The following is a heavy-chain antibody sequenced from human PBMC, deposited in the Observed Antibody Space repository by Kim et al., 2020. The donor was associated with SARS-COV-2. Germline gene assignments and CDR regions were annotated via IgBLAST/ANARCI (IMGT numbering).Heavy chain of an antibody. V-gene: IGHV4-4*02. CDR1: GGSISSSNW. Sequence: SETLSLTCAVSGGSISSSNWWSWVRQPPGKGLEWIGEIYHSGSTNYNPSLKSRVTISVDKSKNQFSLKLSSVTAADTAVYYCASNARRVLRYFDWTSNYYYYGMDVWGQGTTVTVSS. D-gene: IGHD3-9*01. J-gene: IGHJ6*02. CDR3: ASNARRVLRYFDWTSNYYYYGMDV. CDR2: IYHSGST.